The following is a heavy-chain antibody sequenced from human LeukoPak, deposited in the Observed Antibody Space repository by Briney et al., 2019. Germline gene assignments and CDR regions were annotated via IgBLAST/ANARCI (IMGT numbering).Heavy chain of an antibody. J-gene: IGHJ4*02. CDR2: IWYDGSNK. D-gene: IGHD3-3*01. Sequence: GSLRLSCAASGFTFSSYSMNWVRQAPGKGLEWVALIWYDGSNKYYADSVKGRFTISRDNSKNTLYLQMNSLRAEDTAVYYCAKDLRYYDFWSGLADYWGQGTLVTVSS. CDR3: AKDLRYYDFWSGLADY. V-gene: IGHV3-33*06. CDR1: GFTFSSYS.